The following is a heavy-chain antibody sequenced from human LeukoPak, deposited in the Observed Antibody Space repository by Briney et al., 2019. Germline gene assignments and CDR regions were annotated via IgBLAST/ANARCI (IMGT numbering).Heavy chain of an antibody. CDR1: GGSISSSSYY. CDR3: AREGSFPDY. V-gene: IGHV4-61*02. D-gene: IGHD1-26*01. Sequence: SETLSLTCTVSGGSISSSSYYWSWIRQPAGKGLEWIGRIYTSGSTNYNPSLKSRVTMSVDTSKNQFSLKLSSVTAADTAVYYCAREGSFPDYWGQGTLVTVSS. J-gene: IGHJ4*02. CDR2: IYTSGST.